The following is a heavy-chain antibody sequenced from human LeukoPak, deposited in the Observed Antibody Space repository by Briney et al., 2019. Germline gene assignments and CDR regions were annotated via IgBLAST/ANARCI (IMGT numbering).Heavy chain of an antibody. CDR2: IKSKTDGGTR. D-gene: IGHD3-22*01. CDR1: GFTFSNAW. V-gene: IGHV3-15*01. Sequence: GGSLRLSCAASGFTFSNAWMSWVRQAPGKGLEGVGRIKSKTDGGTRDYAAPVKGRFTISRDDSKNTLYLQMNSLETEDTAVYYCTTGGITMIVVVTLDYYFDYWGQGTLVTVSS. J-gene: IGHJ4*02. CDR3: TTGGITMIVVVTLDYYFDY.